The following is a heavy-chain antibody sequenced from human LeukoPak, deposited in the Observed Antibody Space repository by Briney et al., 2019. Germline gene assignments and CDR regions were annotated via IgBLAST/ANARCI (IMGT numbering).Heavy chain of an antibody. CDR1: GFTFSSYA. CDR2: ISGSGGST. J-gene: IGHJ4*02. D-gene: IGHD3-22*01. CDR3: AKDWWGYYDSSGYYVD. Sequence: GGSLRLSCAASGFTFSSYAMSWVRQAPGKGLEWVSAISGSGGSTYYADPVKGRFTISRDNSKNTLYLQMNSLRAEDTAVYYCAKDWWGYYDSSGYYVDWGQGTLVTVSS. V-gene: IGHV3-23*01.